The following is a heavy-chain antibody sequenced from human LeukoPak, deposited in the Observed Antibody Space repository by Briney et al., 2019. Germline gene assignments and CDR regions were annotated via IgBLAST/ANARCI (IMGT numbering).Heavy chain of an antibody. CDR3: ARDRLSYYYDSSGYSY. CDR1: GFTFSSYA. D-gene: IGHD3-22*01. J-gene: IGHJ4*02. V-gene: IGHV3-23*01. CDR2: ISGSGGST. Sequence: GGSLRLSCAASGFTFSSYAMSWVRQAPGKGLEWVSAISGSGGSTYYADSVKGRFTISRDNSKNTLYLQMNSLRAEDTAVYYCARDRLSYYYDSSGYSYWGQGTLVTVSS.